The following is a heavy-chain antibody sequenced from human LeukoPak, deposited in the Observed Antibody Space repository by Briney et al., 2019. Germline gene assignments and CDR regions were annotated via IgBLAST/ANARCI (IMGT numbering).Heavy chain of an antibody. CDR3: ARGVGIVAYYYYDIDV. Sequence: SETLSLTCTAYGGSFSSYYWSWIRQPPGKGLEWIGEINHSGSTNYNPSLKSRVTISVDTSKNQFSLKLSSVTAADTAVYYCARGVGIVAYYYYDIDVWGKGTTVTVSS. D-gene: IGHD1-26*01. CDR1: GGSFSSYY. J-gene: IGHJ6*03. V-gene: IGHV4-34*01. CDR2: INHSGST.